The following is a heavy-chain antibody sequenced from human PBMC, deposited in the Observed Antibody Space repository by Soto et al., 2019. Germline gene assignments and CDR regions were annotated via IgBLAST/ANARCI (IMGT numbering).Heavy chain of an antibody. CDR2: INHSGST. D-gene: IGHD2-15*01. CDR3: ARGEGKWSHYYYYMDV. J-gene: IGHJ6*03. V-gene: IGHV4-34*01. Sequence: PSETLSLTCAVYGGSFSGYYWSWIRQPPGKGLEWIGEINHSGSTNYNPSLKSRVTISVDTSKNQFSLKLSSVTAADTAVYYCARGEGKWSHYYYYMDVWGKGTTVTSP. CDR1: GGSFSGYY.